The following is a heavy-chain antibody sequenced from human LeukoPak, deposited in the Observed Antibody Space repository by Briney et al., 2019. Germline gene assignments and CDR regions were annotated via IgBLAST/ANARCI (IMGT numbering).Heavy chain of an antibody. J-gene: IGHJ4*02. D-gene: IGHD3-22*01. CDR2: INHSGST. Sequence: SETLSLTCAVYGGSFSGYYWSWIRQPPGKGLEWIGEINHSGSTNYNPSLKSRVTISVDTSKNQSSLKLSSVTAADTAVYYCARVRRYYDSSGYYGYWGQGTLVTVSS. CDR3: ARVRRYYDSSGYYGY. CDR1: GGSFSGYY. V-gene: IGHV4-34*01.